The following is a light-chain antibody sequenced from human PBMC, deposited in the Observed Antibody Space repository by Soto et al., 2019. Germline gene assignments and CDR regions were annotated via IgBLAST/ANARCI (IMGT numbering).Light chain of an antibody. CDR3: QQFHTYVS. Sequence: DIQMTQSPSTLSASVGDRVTITCRASQSVSRWLAGYQQKPGKATKLLIYKASTLETGVPSRFSGSGSETEFTLTIRSLQPHDFATYYCQQFHTYVSFGQGTRVEIK. V-gene: IGKV1-5*03. CDR1: QSVSRW. CDR2: KAS. J-gene: IGKJ2*01.